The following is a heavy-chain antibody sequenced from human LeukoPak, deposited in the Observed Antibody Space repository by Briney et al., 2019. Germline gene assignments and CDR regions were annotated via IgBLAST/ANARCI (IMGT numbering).Heavy chain of an antibody. CDR1: GGSISSYY. D-gene: IGHD4-17*01. V-gene: IGHV4-59*12. CDR2: IYYSGST. Sequence: SETLSLTCTVSGGSISSYYWSWIRQPPGKGLEWIGYIYYSGSTNYNPSLKSRVTISVDTSKNQFSLKLSSVTAADTAVYYCARGRYGDYRYWGQGTLVTVSS. J-gene: IGHJ4*02. CDR3: ARGRYGDYRY.